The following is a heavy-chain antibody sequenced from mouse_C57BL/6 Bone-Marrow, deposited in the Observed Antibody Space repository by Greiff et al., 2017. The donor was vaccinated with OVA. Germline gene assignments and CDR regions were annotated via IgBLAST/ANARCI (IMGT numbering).Heavy chain of an antibody. CDR1: GYTFTSYG. J-gene: IGHJ3*01. Sequence: VHLVESGAELARPGASVKLSCKASGYTFTSYGISWVKQRTGQGLEWIGEIYPRSGNTYYNEKFKGKATLTADKSSSTAYMELRSLTSEDSAVYFCARTDGYYRAYWGQGTLVTVSA. D-gene: IGHD2-3*01. V-gene: IGHV1-81*01. CDR2: IYPRSGNT. CDR3: ARTDGYYRAY.